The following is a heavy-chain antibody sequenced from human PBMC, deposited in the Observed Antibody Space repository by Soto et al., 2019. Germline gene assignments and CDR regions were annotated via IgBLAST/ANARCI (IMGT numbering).Heavy chain of an antibody. J-gene: IGHJ4*02. CDR3: ARDRVTYSGLIGY. D-gene: IGHD5-12*01. Sequence: GGSLRLSCAASGFTFNSYAMHWVRQAPGKGLEWVALISYDGSDQYYADSVKGRFTISRDNSKNTLYLQMNTLGAEDTAVYYCARDRVTYSGLIGYWGQETLVTVSS. CDR2: ISYDGSDQ. CDR1: GFTFNSYA. V-gene: IGHV3-30-3*01.